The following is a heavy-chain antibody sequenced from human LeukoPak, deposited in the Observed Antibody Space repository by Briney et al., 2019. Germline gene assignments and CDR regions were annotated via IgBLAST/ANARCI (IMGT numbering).Heavy chain of an antibody. CDR2: ISYDGSNK. CDR3: AKFWSGNFGRDALDI. Sequence: PGGSLRLSCVTSGFTFSSYGMHWVRQAPGKGLEWVAVISYDGSNKYYADSVKGRFTISRDNSKNILYLQMSSLSVEDTAVYYCAKFWSGNFGRDALDIWGQGTMVTVSS. CDR1: GFTFSSYG. D-gene: IGHD3-3*01. J-gene: IGHJ3*02. V-gene: IGHV3-30*18.